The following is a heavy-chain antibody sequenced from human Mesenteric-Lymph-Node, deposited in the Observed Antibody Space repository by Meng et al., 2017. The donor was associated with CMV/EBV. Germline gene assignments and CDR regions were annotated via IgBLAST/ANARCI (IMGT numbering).Heavy chain of an antibody. CDR3: ARAYCGGDCFSGDY. CDR1: GFTFRRYA. J-gene: IGHJ4*02. CDR2: ISFDGSNK. Sequence: SGFTFRRYAMHWVRQAPGKGLEWVTFISFDGSNKYYADSVNGRFTISRDNSKDTLYVQLNSLTADDTAVYYCARAYCGGDCFSGDYWGQGTLVTVSS. D-gene: IGHD2-21*01. V-gene: IGHV3-30*04.